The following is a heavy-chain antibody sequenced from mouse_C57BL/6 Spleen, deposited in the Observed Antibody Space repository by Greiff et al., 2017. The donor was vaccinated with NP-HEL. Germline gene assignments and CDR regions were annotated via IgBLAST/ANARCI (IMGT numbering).Heavy chain of an antibody. J-gene: IGHJ3*01. CDR2: IDPNSGGT. V-gene: IGHV1-72*01. CDR1: GFTFTNYW. CDR3: ARGDYGSSPWFAY. D-gene: IGHD1-1*01. Sequence: QVHVKQPGAELVKPGASVKLSCTASGFTFTNYWMHWVQQRPGRGLEWIGRIDPNSGGTKYTEKFTSKATLTVDKPSSTAYLQRSSLTSEDSAVYYSARGDYGSSPWFAYWGQGTLVTVSA.